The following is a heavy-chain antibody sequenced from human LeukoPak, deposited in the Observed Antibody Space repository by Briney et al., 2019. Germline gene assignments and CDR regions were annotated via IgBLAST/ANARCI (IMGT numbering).Heavy chain of an antibody. Sequence: GGSLRLSCAASGFTFSDAWMTWVRQAPGKGLECVGFIQSKTDGGTTDSAAPVKGRFTVSRDDSKNTLYLQMNSLNSEDTAVYYCTTWSSQFDYWGQGTLVTVSS. D-gene: IGHD6-6*01. J-gene: IGHJ4*02. CDR3: TTWSSQFDY. V-gene: IGHV3-15*05. CDR2: IQSKTDGGTT. CDR1: GFTFSDAW.